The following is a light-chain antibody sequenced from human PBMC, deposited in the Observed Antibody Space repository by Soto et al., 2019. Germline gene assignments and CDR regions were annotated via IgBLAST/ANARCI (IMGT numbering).Light chain of an antibody. J-gene: IGKJ5*01. CDR3: QQYGSSPGIT. CDR2: GAS. Sequence: EIVLTQSPATLSLSPDERATLSCRASQRVSSSYLAWYQQKPGQAPRLLIYGASSRATGMPDRFSGSGSGTDFTLTISILEPEDFAVYYCQQYGSSPGITFGQGTRLEIK. V-gene: IGKV3-20*01. CDR1: QRVSSSY.